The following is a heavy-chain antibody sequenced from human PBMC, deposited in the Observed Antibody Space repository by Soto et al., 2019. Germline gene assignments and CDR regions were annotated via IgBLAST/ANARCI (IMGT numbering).Heavy chain of an antibody. D-gene: IGHD2-21*01. CDR1: GDTFSSYT. V-gene: IGHV1-8*02. CDR2: INPNSGKT. Sequence: ASVKVSCKASGDTFSSYTISWVRQATGQGLEWMGRINPNSGKTSYAQKFQGRVTMTRDNSISTAYMELSSLRSEDTAVYYCARVGEFPVPPDFWGKGPMVTVSS. J-gene: IGHJ6*04. CDR3: ARVGEFPVPPDF.